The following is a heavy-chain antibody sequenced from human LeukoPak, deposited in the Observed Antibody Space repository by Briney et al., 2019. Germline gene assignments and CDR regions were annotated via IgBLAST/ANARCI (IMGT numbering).Heavy chain of an antibody. CDR2: ISAYNGNT. V-gene: IGHV1-18*01. D-gene: IGHD3-9*01. CDR1: GYTFTSYG. Sequence: ASVKVFCKASGYTFTSYGISWVRQAPGQGLEWMGWISAYNGNTNYAQKLQGRVTMTTDTSTSTAYMELRSLRSDDTAVYYCARIVGRYFDRLPDYWGQGTLVTVSS. CDR3: ARIVGRYFDRLPDY. J-gene: IGHJ4*02.